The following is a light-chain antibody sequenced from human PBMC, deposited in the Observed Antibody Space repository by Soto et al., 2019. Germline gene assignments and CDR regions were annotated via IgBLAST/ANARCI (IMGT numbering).Light chain of an antibody. CDR3: QQYGSSPPYT. CDR1: QSVSSRY. V-gene: IGKV3-20*01. CDR2: EAS. J-gene: IGKJ2*01. Sequence: EIVLTQSPGTLSLSPVERATLSCRASQSVSSRYFAWYQQKPGQAPSVLIYEASSRATGIPDRFSGSGSGTDFTLTISRLEPEDFAVYYCQQYGSSPPYTFGQGTKVDIK.